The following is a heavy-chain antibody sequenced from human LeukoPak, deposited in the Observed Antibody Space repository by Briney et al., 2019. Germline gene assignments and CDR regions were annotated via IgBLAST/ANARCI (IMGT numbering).Heavy chain of an antibody. CDR3: AKEGGLLWDYCDY. CDR2: IRYDGSNK. Sequence: GGSLRLSCAASGFTFSSYGMHWVRQAPGKGLEWVAFIRYDGSNKYYADSVKGRFTISRDNSKNTLYLQMNSLRAEDTAVYYCAKEGGLLWDYCDYWGQGTLVTVSS. D-gene: IGHD3-16*01. CDR1: GFTFSSYG. J-gene: IGHJ4*02. V-gene: IGHV3-30*02.